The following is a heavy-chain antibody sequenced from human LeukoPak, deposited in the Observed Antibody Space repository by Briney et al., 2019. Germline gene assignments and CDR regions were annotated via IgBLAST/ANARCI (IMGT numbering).Heavy chain of an antibody. CDR2: MNPNSGNT. V-gene: IGHV1-8*01. CDR3: ARGVGGYSYGYSFFDY. J-gene: IGHJ4*02. Sequence: ASVKVSCKASGYTFTSYDINWVRQATGQGLEWMGWMNPNSGNTGYAQKFQGRVTMTRNTSISTAYMELSSLRSEDTAVYYCARGVGGYSYGYSFFDYWGRGTLVTVSS. D-gene: IGHD5-18*01. CDR1: GYTFTSYD.